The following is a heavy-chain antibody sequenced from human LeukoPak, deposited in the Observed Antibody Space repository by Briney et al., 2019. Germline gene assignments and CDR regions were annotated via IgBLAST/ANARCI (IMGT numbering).Heavy chain of an antibody. CDR3: ARDYYGSGSYYGDLDY. CDR2: IIPILGIA. V-gene: IGHV1-69*04. D-gene: IGHD3-10*01. Sequence: SVKVSCKASGGTSSSYAISWVRQAPGQGLEWMGRIIPILGIANYAQKFQGRVTITADKSTSTAYMELSSLRSEDTAVYYCARDYYGSGSYYGDLDYWGQGTLVTVSS. J-gene: IGHJ4*02. CDR1: GGTSSSYA.